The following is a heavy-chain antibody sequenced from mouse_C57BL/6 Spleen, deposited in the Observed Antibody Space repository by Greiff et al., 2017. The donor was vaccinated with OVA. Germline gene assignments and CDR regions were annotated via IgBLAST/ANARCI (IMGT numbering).Heavy chain of an antibody. V-gene: IGHV1-55*01. D-gene: IGHD1-1*01. J-gene: IGHJ3*01. Sequence: VQLQQPGAELVKPGASVKMSCKASGYTFTSYWITWVKQRPGQGLEWIGDIYPGSGSTNYNEKFKSKATLTVDTSSSTAYMQLSSLTSEDSAVYYCAREGTTVVASAWFAYWGQGTLVTVSA. CDR3: AREGTTVVASAWFAY. CDR2: IYPGSGST. CDR1: GYTFTSYW.